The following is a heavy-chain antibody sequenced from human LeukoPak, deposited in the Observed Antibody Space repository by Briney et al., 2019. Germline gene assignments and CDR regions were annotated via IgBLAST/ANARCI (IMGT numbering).Heavy chain of an antibody. D-gene: IGHD3-9*01. J-gene: IGHJ1*01. CDR1: GFTFSSYA. Sequence: GGSLRLSCAASGFTFSSYAMSWVRQAPGKGLEWVSAISGSGGSTYYADSVKGRFTISRDNSKNTLYLQMNSLRAEDTAVYYCAKDRSTYNDILTGYYTGYFQHWGQGTLVTVSS. CDR2: ISGSGGST. V-gene: IGHV3-23*01. CDR3: AKDRSTYNDILTGYYTGYFQH.